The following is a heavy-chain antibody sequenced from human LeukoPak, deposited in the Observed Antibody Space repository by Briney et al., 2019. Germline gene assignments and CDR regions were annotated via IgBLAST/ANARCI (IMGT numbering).Heavy chain of an antibody. J-gene: IGHJ4*02. Sequence: GGSLRLSCAASGFTFSTYNMNWVRQAPGKGLEWVSSLPGSSTYTYYADSLKGRFTISRDTTKNSLYLQMNSLSPEDTAVYYCARGSYGSSDYWGQGTLVSVSS. CDR3: ARGSYGSSDY. CDR1: GFTFSTYN. V-gene: IGHV3-21*01. D-gene: IGHD5-18*01. CDR2: LPGSSTYT.